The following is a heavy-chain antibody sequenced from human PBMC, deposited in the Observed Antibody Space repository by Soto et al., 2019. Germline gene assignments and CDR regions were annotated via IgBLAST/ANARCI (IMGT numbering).Heavy chain of an antibody. CDR1: GGTFTTYS. J-gene: IGHJ4*02. CDR2: VIPAIGPP. CDR3: ARGSEEWSNLGFFDA. V-gene: IGHV1-69*18. Sequence: QVQLVQSGAEVKKPGSSVQVSCKASGGTFTTYSFIWVRQAPGQGLEWLGSVIPAIGPPNYAQKFQDRVTTSADESTRTAGLELGSLRADDTAGDVGARGSEEWSNLGFFDAWGQGTLVTVSS. D-gene: IGHD3-3*01.